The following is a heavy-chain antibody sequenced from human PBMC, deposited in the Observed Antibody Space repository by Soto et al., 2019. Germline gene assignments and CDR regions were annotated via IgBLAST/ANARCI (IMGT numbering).Heavy chain of an antibody. CDR3: ARNPGGIAVAGTYYYYYYGMDV. D-gene: IGHD6-19*01. Sequence: LRLSCAASGFTFSSYAMSWVRQAPGKGLEWVSAISGSGGSTYYADSVKGRFTISRDNSKNTLYLQMNSLRAEDTAVYYCARNPGGIAVAGTYYYYYYGMDVWGQGPTVTVSS. V-gene: IGHV3-23*01. CDR1: GFTFSSYA. J-gene: IGHJ6*02. CDR2: ISGSGGST.